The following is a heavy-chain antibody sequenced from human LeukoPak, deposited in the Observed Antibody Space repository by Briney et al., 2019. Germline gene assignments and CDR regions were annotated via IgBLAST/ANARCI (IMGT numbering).Heavy chain of an antibody. CDR2: INYRAST. V-gene: IGHV4-59*01. Sequence: SETLSLTCTVSGGSISTYYWTWIRQPPGKGLEWIGYINYRASTNCNPSLKRRVTISVDTSKNQFSLKLTSVTAADTAVYYCARGDTSMAFDYWGQGTLVTDS. CDR1: GGSISTYY. CDR3: ARGDTSMAFDY. J-gene: IGHJ4*02. D-gene: IGHD5-18*01.